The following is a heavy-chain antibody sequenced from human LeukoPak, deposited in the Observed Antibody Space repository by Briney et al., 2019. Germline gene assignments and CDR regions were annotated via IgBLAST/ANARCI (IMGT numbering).Heavy chain of an antibody. D-gene: IGHD5-18*01. CDR2: ISGNGGDT. V-gene: IGHV3-23*01. CDR1: GFTFSSYG. CDR3: ARVVDTHFDY. Sequence: GGSLRLSCAASGFTFSSYGMSWVRQAPGKGLEWVSSISGNGGDTYYADSVKGRFTISRDNAKNTLYLQMNSLRAEDTAVYYCARVVDTHFDYWGQGTLVTVSS. J-gene: IGHJ4*02.